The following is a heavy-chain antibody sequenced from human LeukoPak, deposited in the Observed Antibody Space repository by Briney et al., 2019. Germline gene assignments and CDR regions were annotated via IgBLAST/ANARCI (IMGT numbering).Heavy chain of an antibody. CDR3: ARQSAELLWFGELQYYFDY. V-gene: IGHV1-18*01. D-gene: IGHD3-10*01. CDR1: GYTFTSYG. CDR2: ISAYNGNT. Sequence: ASVKVSCKASGYTFTSYGISWVRQAPGQGLEWMGWISAYNGNTNYAQKLQGRVTMTTDTSTSTAYMELSSLRSEDTAVYYCARQSAELLWFGELQYYFDYWGQGTLVTVSS. J-gene: IGHJ4*02.